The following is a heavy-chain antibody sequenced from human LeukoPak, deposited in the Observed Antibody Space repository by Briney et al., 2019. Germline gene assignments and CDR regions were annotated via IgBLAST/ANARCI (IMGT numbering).Heavy chain of an antibody. Sequence: GGSLRLSCAVSGFTFSSYAMSWVRHAPGKGLEWVSAISGSVGNTYYAGSVKGRFTISRENSMIALYLQMNSLRAEDTAVYYCAKHVFRWFGEPLNPGYFDYWGQGTLVTVSS. CDR3: AKHVFRWFGEPLNPGYFDY. CDR1: GFTFSSYA. D-gene: IGHD3-10*01. CDR2: ISGSVGNT. J-gene: IGHJ4*02. V-gene: IGHV3-23*01.